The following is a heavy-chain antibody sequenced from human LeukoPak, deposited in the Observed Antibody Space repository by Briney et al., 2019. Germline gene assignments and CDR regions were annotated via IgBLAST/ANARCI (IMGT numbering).Heavy chain of an antibody. J-gene: IGHJ5*02. D-gene: IGHD3-10*01. CDR1: GNSFTTYL. CDR3: VRQRGSSGTINHFDP. V-gene: IGHV5-51*01. CDR2: IYPDDSDS. Sequence: GESLKISCETSGNSFTTYLIGWGRQIARTRLEWVGAIYPDDSDSRYSASFQGQVVISADRSIRTAYLQWNSLKTSDTAMYYCVRQRGSSGTINHFDPWGQGTLVTVSS.